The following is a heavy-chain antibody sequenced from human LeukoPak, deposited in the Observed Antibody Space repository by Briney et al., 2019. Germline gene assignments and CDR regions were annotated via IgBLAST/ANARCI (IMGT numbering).Heavy chain of an antibody. Sequence: GRSLRLSCAASGFTFSNFAMHWVRQAPGKGLEWVAGISYDAGKTYYADSVRGRFTISRDTSKNTLYLQMNGLRAEDTAVYYSPRDSGRSATYFNYWGQGTLVTVSS. CDR1: GFTFSNFA. J-gene: IGHJ4*02. D-gene: IGHD3-10*01. CDR2: ISYDAGKT. V-gene: IGHV3-30*04. CDR3: PRDSGRSATYFNY.